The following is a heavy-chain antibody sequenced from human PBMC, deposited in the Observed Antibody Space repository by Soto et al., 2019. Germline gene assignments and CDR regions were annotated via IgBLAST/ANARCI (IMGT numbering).Heavy chain of an antibody. Sequence: GGSLRLSCAASGFTFSSYAMSWVRQAPGKGLEWVSAISGSGGSTYYADSVKGRFTISRDNSKNTLYLQMNSLRAEDTAVYYCATYARVLRFLEHTNYWGQGTLVTVSS. J-gene: IGHJ4*02. CDR1: GFTFSSYA. CDR2: ISGSGGST. D-gene: IGHD3-3*01. V-gene: IGHV3-23*01. CDR3: ATYARVLRFLEHTNY.